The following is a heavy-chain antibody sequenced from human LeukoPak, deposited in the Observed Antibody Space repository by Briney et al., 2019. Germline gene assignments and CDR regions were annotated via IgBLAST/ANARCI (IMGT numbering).Heavy chain of an antibody. V-gene: IGHV3-23*01. J-gene: IGHJ4*02. CDR1: EFTFSIYA. CDR2: ITSTGEST. CDR3: AKDRPNYFGTNGHYYRRDGDF. D-gene: IGHD3-22*01. Sequence: GGSLRLSCAASEFTFSIYAMSWVRQAPGRGLEWVASITSTGESTWYAGSVKGRFTISRDNSKYTVYLQMNSLRAEDTAIYYCAKDRPNYFGTNGHYYRRDGDFWGQGTLVTV.